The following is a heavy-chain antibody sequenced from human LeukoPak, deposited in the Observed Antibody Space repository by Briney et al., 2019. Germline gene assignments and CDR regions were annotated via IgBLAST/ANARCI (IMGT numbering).Heavy chain of an antibody. J-gene: IGHJ4*02. CDR3: ARDENYGIFFNVDY. V-gene: IGHV1-18*01. Sequence: GASAKVSCKASGYSFVLYGISWVRQAPGEGPEWMGWISGSTGDTNYAQKFQGRVTMTADTSSSTAYMELRSLRSDDTAVYYCARDENYGIFFNVDYWGQGTLVTVSS. D-gene: IGHD4-17*01. CDR2: ISGSTGDT. CDR1: GYSFVLYG.